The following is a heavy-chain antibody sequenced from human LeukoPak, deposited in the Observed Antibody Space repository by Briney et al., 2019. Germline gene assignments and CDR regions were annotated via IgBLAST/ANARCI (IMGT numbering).Heavy chain of an antibody. J-gene: IGHJ4*02. CDR1: GFIFSSYA. D-gene: IGHD1-26*01. Sequence: EGSLRLSCAASGFIFSSYAMHWVRQAPGKGLEWVAVISYDGSNEYYADSVKGRFTISRDNSKNTLYLQMNSLRAEDTAVYYCARRVGARDYWGQGTLVTVSS. CDR3: ARRVGARDY. CDR2: ISYDGSNE. V-gene: IGHV3-30*14.